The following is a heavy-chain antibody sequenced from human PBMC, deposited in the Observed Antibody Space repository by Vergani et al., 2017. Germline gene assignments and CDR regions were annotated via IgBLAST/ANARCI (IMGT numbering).Heavy chain of an antibody. Sequence: QVQLVQSGAEVKKPGSSVKVSCKASGGTFSSYTISWVRQAPGQGLEWMGRIIPILGIANYAQKFQGSVTITADKSTRTAYMELSSLRSEDTAVYYGARDYYDSSGHHLPFDYWGQGTLVTVSS. CDR1: GGTFSSYT. CDR3: ARDYYDSSGHHLPFDY. CDR2: IIPILGIA. J-gene: IGHJ4*02. V-gene: IGHV1-69*08. D-gene: IGHD3-22*01.